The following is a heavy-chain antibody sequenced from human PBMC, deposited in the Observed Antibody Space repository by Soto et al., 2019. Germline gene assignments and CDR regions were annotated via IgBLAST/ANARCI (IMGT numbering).Heavy chain of an antibody. D-gene: IGHD3-22*01. CDR1: GYTFTSYG. V-gene: IGHV1-18*01. CDR3: ARIGLGHPLWFDP. CDR2: ISAYNGNT. J-gene: IGHJ5*02. Sequence: ASVKVSCKASGYTFTSYGISWLQPPPTQEGDGMGWISAYNGNTNYAQKLQGRVTMTTDTSTSTAYMELRSLRSADTAVYYCARIGLGHPLWFDPWGQGTLLTVSS.